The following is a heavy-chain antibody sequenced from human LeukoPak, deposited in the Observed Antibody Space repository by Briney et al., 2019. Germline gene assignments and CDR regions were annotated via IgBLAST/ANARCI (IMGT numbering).Heavy chain of an antibody. CDR1: GFTFSSSA. CDR3: TRAPGSCSGTSCYRYFDF. D-gene: IGHD2-2*01. CDR2: ISYDGNSK. Sequence: GGSLRLSCAASGFTFSSSAMHWVRQAPGKGLEWVAVISYDGNSKHYTDSVKGRFTISRDNSENTLYLQMNSLTADDTAVYYCTRAPGSCSGTSCYRYFDFWGQGTLVTVSS. J-gene: IGHJ4*02. V-gene: IGHV3-30-3*01.